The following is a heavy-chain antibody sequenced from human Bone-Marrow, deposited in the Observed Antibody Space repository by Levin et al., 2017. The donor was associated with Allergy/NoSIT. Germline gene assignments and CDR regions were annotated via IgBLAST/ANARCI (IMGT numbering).Heavy chain of an antibody. V-gene: IGHV1-2*02. D-gene: IGHD3-10*01. CDR1: GYTFTGYY. CDR2: INPNSGGT. CDR3: ARVHGTLGVAEFDY. J-gene: IGHJ4*02. Sequence: GASVKVSCKASGYTFTGYYIHWVRQVPGQGLEWMGWINPNSGGTNYSQKYQRRVTPTRDTPFYTAYMELSRLTSDDTAVYYCARVHGTLGVAEFDYWGQGTLVTVSS.